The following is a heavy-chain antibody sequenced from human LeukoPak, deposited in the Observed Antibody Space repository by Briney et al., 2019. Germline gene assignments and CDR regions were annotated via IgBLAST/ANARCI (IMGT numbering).Heavy chain of an antibody. CDR3: ARVAYYYDFS. Sequence: GGSLRLSCAASGFSFSTHWMSWVRQAPGKGLEWVASMKHDGSEKYYLDSVRGRFTISRDNTENFLYLQMNSLRVEDTAVYFCARVAYYYDFSGGQGTLVTVSS. CDR2: MKHDGSEK. CDR1: GFSFSTHW. D-gene: IGHD3-22*01. V-gene: IGHV3-7*01. J-gene: IGHJ4*02.